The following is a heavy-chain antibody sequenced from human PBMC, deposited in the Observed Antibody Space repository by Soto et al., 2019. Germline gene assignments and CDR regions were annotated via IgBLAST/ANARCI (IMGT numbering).Heavy chain of an antibody. J-gene: IGHJ3*02. CDR2: IYYSGST. V-gene: IGHV4-59*08. Sequence: SETLSLTSTVSGGSISSYYWSWIRQPPGKGLEWIGYIYYSGSTNYNPSLKSRVTISVDTSKNQFSLKLSSVTAADTAVYYCARRDIVVVPAAVRGYYDFWSGSAPSDAFDIWGQGTMVTVSS. CDR1: GGSISSYY. CDR3: ARRDIVVVPAAVRGYYDFWSGSAPSDAFDI. D-gene: IGHD2-2*01.